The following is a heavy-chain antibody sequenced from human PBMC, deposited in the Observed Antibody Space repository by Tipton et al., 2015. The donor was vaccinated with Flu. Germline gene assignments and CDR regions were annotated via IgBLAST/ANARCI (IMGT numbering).Heavy chain of an antibody. V-gene: IGHV1-46*01. Sequence: VQLVQSGAEVKMPGASVRVSCKASGYTFTGYFIHWVRQAPGQGLEWMAIINPSGGSTKYAQKFQGRVTVTRDKSTTTVYMDLSSLKSEDTAIYYCARDLSFDHWGQGTLVSVSS. CDR2: INPSGGST. J-gene: IGHJ4*02. CDR1: GYTFTGYF. CDR3: ARDLSFDH.